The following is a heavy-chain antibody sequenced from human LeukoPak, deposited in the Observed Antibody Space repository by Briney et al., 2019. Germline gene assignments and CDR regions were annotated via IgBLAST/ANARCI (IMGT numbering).Heavy chain of an antibody. D-gene: IGHD2-15*01. J-gene: IGHJ3*02. CDR1: GFTFSSYS. CDR3: ARDIVVVVAATLDAFDI. Sequence: PGGSLRLSCAAPGFTFSSYSMNWVRQAPGKGLEWVSSISSSSSYIYYADSVKGRFTISRDNAKNSLYLQMNSLRAEDTAVYYCARDIVVVVAATLDAFDIWGQGTMVTVSS. CDR2: ISSSSSYI. V-gene: IGHV3-21*01.